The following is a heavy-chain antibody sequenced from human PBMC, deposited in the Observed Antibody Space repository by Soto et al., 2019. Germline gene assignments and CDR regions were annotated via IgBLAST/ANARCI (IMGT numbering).Heavy chain of an antibody. D-gene: IGHD3-16*01. J-gene: IGHJ4*02. CDR2: ISSNGGST. V-gene: IGHV3-64*01. CDR1: GFTFSSYA. Sequence: GGSLRLSCAASGFTFSSYAMHWVRQAPGKGLEYVSAISSNGGSTYYANSVKGRFTISRDNSKNTLYLQMGSLRAEDMAVYYCARDPFDYDRVIAPPPSRGFDYWGQGTLVTVSS. CDR3: ARDPFDYDRVIAPPPSRGFDY.